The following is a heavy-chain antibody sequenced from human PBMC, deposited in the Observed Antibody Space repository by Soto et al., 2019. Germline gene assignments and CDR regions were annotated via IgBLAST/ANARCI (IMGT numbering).Heavy chain of an antibody. V-gene: IGHV4-59*01. CDR2: IYNIGNT. CDR3: ARAAWGSYRPWNYYYYYMDV. J-gene: IGHJ6*03. CDR1: GGSISRYY. Sequence: SETLSLTCTVSGGSISRYYWSWIRQPPGKGLEWIGYIYNIGNTNYNPSLKSRVTISVDTSKNQFSLKLSSVTAADTAVYYCARAAWGSYRPWNYYYYYMDVWGKGTTVTVSS. D-gene: IGHD3-16*02.